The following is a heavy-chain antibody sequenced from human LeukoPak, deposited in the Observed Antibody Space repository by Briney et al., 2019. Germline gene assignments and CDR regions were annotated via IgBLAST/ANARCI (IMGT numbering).Heavy chain of an antibody. Sequence: SETLSLTCTVSGGSISSSNWWSWVRQPPGKGLEWIGEIYHSGNTNYIPSLKSRVTISVDTSKNQFSLKLSSVTAADTAVYYCARHVFGLVNAFDIWGQGTTVTVSS. V-gene: IGHV4-4*02. J-gene: IGHJ3*02. CDR1: GGSISSSNW. CDR2: IYHSGNT. CDR3: ARHVFGLVNAFDI. D-gene: IGHD3/OR15-3a*01.